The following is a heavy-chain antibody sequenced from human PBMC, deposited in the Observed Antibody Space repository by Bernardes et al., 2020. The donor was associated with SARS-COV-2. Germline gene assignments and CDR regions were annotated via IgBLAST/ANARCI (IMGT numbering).Heavy chain of an antibody. CDR3: ARVVGGTDWRFGVDV. D-gene: IGHD1-1*01. Sequence: GSLTLSCVASCSTISNYLFSCFRQAPAQGLEWVSSSSRAVMYIYYGDSVRVRFTTSRDNTRTSVSLQMESLRAEDTGVYYCARVVGGTDWRFGVDVWGPGAM. CDR1: CSTISNYL. CDR2: SSRAVMYI. J-gene: IGHJ3*01. V-gene: IGHV3-21*01.